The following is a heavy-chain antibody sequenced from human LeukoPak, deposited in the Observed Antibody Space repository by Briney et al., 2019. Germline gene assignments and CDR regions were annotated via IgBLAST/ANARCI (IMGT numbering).Heavy chain of an antibody. V-gene: IGHV3-30-3*01. CDR1: EFHFSSYT. Sequence: PGGSLRLSCAASEFHFSSYTMHWVRQAPGKGLEWVALISYDGSNQYYADSVKGRFTISRDNSKNTLYLQMNSLRAEETAVYYCARAEGAPPHYYSYGMDVWGKGPTVTVSS. CDR2: ISYDGSNQ. CDR3: ARAEGAPPHYYSYGMDV. J-gene: IGHJ6*04. D-gene: IGHD3-16*01.